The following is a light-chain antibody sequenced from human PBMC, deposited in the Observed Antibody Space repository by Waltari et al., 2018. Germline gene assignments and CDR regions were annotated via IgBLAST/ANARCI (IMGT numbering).Light chain of an antibody. Sequence: DIVMTQSPDSLAVSLGERATVNCKSSQSIVHRSNNRSNLAWFQKKPDQPPKLLTYWASTRESGVPDRFSGSVSGTEFTLTISSLQAEDVAVYYCQQYYSMPWTFGQGTKVEIK. J-gene: IGKJ1*01. CDR3: QQYYSMPWT. CDR2: WAS. V-gene: IGKV4-1*01. CDR1: QSIVHRSNNRSN.